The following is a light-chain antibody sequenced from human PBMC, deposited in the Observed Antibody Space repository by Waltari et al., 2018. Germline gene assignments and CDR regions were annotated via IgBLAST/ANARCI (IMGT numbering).Light chain of an antibody. CDR2: RND. CDR1: SSTTGRNF. CDR3: AAWDDSLTVR. V-gene: IGLV1-47*01. J-gene: IGLJ3*02. Sequence: QSVLTQPPSASGTPGQRVTISCSGSSSTTGRNFVCWYQHLPGTAPKLLIYRNDQRPSGVPDRFSGSRSGTSASLAISGLRSEDEADYYCAAWDDSLTVRFGGGTKLTVL.